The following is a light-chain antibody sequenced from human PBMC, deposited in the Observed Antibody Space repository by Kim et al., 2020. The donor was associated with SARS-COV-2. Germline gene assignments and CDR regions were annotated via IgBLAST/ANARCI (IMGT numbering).Light chain of an antibody. Sequence: DIQMTQSPSSLSASVGDRVTITCRASQSISSYLNWYQQKPGKAPKLLIYAASSLQSGVPSRFSGSGSGTDFTLTISSLQPEDFATYYCQQSYSTPYTFGQGTKLES. CDR1: QSISSY. CDR2: AAS. CDR3: QQSYSTPYT. J-gene: IGKJ2*01. V-gene: IGKV1-39*01.